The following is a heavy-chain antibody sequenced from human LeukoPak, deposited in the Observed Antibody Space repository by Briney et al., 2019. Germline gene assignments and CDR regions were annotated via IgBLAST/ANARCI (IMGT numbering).Heavy chain of an antibody. V-gene: IGHV3-15*01. CDR2: IKTKSDGGTT. CDR1: GFTFSNAW. D-gene: IGHD5-18*01. CDR3: TTGDSFGFDAFDI. Sequence: TGGSLRLSCAASGFTFSNAWMSWVRQAPGKGLEWVGRIKTKSDGGTTDYAAPVKGRFTISRDDSKSTLYLQMNSLKNEDTAVYYCTTGDSFGFDAFDIWGQGTMVTVSS. J-gene: IGHJ3*02.